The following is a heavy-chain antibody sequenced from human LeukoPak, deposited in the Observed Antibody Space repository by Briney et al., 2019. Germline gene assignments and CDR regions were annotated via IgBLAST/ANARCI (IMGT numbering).Heavy chain of an antibody. CDR2: IHSSGTT. Sequence: SETLSLTCTVSGGSISGYYWSWIRQPAGKPLEWIGRIHSSGTTNYNPSLKSRVTISVDTSKNQFSLKLSSVTAADTAVYYCARGGWYPESFQHWGQGALVTVSS. D-gene: IGHD6-19*01. CDR3: ARGGWYPESFQH. J-gene: IGHJ1*01. V-gene: IGHV4-4*07. CDR1: GGSISGYY.